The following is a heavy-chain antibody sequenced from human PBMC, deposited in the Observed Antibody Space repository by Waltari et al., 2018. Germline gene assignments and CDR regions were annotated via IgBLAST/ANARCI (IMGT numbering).Heavy chain of an antibody. J-gene: IGHJ4*02. CDR1: GFTFSSYA. CDR2: IYSGGSK. CDR3: AKDAHIESSDHDFDY. D-gene: IGHD6-6*01. V-gene: IGHV3-23*03. Sequence: EVQLLESGGGLVQPGGSLRLSCAASGFTFSSYAMSWVRQAPGKGLEWVSVIYSGGSKYDADSVKGRITISRDNSKNKLYLQMNSLRAEDTAVYDWAKDAHIESSDHDFDYWGQGTLVTVSS.